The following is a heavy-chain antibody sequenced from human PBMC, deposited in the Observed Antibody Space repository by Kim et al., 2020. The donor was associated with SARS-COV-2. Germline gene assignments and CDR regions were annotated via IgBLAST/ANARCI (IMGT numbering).Heavy chain of an antibody. CDR2: IYYSGST. D-gene: IGHD3-9*01. CDR1: GVSISSSSYY. V-gene: IGHV4-39*01. Sequence: SETLSLTCTVSGVSISSSSYYWGWIRQPPGKGLEWIGSIYYSGSTYYNPSLKRRVTISVDTSNNQFSLKLSSVTAADTAVYYCARHEDRYFDWLPLRDYWGQGTLVPVSS. CDR3: ARHEDRYFDWLPLRDY. J-gene: IGHJ4*02.